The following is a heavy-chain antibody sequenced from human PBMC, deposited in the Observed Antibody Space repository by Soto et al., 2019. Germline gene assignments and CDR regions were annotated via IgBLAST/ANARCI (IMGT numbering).Heavy chain of an antibody. CDR3: ARDGQVGATHIYYYYGMDV. D-gene: IGHD1-26*01. CDR1: GYTFTGYY. V-gene: IGHV1-2*06. CDR2: INPNSGGT. Sequence: GASVKVSCKASGYTFTGYYMHWVRQAPGQGLEWMGRINPNSGGTNYAQKFQGRVTMTRDTSISTAYMELSRLRSDDTAVYYCARDGQVGATHIYYYYGMDVWGQGTTVTVSS. J-gene: IGHJ6*02.